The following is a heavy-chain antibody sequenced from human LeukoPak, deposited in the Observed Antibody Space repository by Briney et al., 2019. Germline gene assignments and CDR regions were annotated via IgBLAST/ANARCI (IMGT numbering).Heavy chain of an antibody. Sequence: PGRSLRLSCAASGFTFSSYAIHWVRQAPGKGLEWVAVISYDGSKTYYADSVKGRFTISRDNSKNTLSLQMNSLRAEDTAVYYCASDTGALFYYDSSGSLGAFDIWGQGTMVTVSS. CDR3: ASDTGALFYYDSSGSLGAFDI. CDR1: GFTFSSYA. D-gene: IGHD3-22*01. CDR2: ISYDGSKT. J-gene: IGHJ3*02. V-gene: IGHV3-30-3*01.